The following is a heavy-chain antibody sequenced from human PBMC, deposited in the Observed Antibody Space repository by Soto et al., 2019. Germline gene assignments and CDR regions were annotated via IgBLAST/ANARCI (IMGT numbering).Heavy chain of an antibody. D-gene: IGHD6-6*01. J-gene: IGHJ5*02. V-gene: IGHV4-38-2*01. CDR1: GYSISSGYF. Sequence: SETLSLTCSVSGYSISSGYFWGWIRQPPRKGLEWIGSIFQSGTTYYNPSLKSRVTISVDTSKNQFSLNLTSVTAADTAVYYCARTYASSSLWFDPWGQVTLVTVSS. CDR3: ARTYASSSLWFDP. CDR2: IFQSGTT.